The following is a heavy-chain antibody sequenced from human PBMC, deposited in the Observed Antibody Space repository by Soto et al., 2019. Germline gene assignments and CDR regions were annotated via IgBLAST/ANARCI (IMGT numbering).Heavy chain of an antibody. D-gene: IGHD3-3*01. CDR3: AKDIYPITTIFGVVINSHPPYGMDV. CDR1: GFTFDDYT. J-gene: IGHJ6*02. CDR2: ISWDGGST. V-gene: IGHV3-43*01. Sequence: GGSLRLSCAASGFTFDDYTMHWVRQAPGKGLEWVSLISWDGGSTYYADSVKGRFTISRDNSKNSLYLQMNSLRTEDTALYYCAKDIYPITTIFGVVINSHPPYGMDVWGQGTTVTVSS.